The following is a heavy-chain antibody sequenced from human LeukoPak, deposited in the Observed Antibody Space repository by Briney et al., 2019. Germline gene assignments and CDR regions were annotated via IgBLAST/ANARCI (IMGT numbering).Heavy chain of an antibody. V-gene: IGHV4-61*08. J-gene: IGHJ3*02. CDR1: GGSISSGGYS. Sequence: SETLSLTCAVSGGSISSGGYSWSWIRQPPGKGLEWIGYIYYSGSTNYNPSLKSRVTVSVDTSKNQFSLKLSSVTAADTAVYYCARERINAFDIWGQGTMVTVSS. CDR2: IYYSGST. CDR3: ARERINAFDI.